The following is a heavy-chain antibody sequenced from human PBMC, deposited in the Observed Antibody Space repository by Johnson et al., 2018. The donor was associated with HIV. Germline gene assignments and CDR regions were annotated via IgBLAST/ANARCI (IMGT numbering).Heavy chain of an antibody. CDR1: GFTFSSYG. Sequence: QVQLVESGGGVVQPGRSLRLSCTASGFTFSSYGMHWVRQAPGKGLEWVAVIWYDGSNKYYADSVKGRFTISRDNAKNSLYLQMNRLRAEDTALYYCARVESGSSAFDIWGQGTMVTVSS. V-gene: IGHV3-33*08. CDR2: IWYDGSNK. CDR3: ARVESGSSAFDI. J-gene: IGHJ3*02. D-gene: IGHD1-26*01.